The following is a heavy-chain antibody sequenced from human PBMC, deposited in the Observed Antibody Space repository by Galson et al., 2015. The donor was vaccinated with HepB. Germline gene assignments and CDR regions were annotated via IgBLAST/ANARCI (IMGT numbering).Heavy chain of an antibody. V-gene: IGHV1-18*04. CDR1: GYTFTSYG. CDR3: ARIGALGYCGGGRCYSYFDY. J-gene: IGHJ4*02. Sequence: SVKVSCKASGYTFTSYGITWVRQAPGQGLEWMGWINTYSGNPEYAQKVQGRVTMTTDTSTSTAYMELRSLRSDDAAVYFCARIGALGYCGGGRCYSYFDYWGQGTLVTVSS. CDR2: INTYSGNP. D-gene: IGHD2-15*01.